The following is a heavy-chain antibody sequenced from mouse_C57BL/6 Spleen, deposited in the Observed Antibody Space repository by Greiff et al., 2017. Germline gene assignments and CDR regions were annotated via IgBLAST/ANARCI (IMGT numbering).Heavy chain of an antibody. CDR2: IRLKSDNYAT. CDR3: TGLYYASYY. V-gene: IGHV6-3*01. J-gene: IGHJ4*01. CDR1: GFTFSNYW. Sequence: EVKVEESGGGLVQPGGSMKLSCVASGFTFSNYWMNWVRQSPEKGLEWVAQIRLKSDNYATHYAESVKGRFTISRDDSKTSVYLRMNTLRAEATGNYYCTGLYYASYYWGPGTSVTVSS.